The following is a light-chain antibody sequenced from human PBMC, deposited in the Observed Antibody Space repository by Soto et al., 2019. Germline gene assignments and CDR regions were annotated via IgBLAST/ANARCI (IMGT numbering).Light chain of an antibody. J-gene: IGLJ1*01. CDR1: SSNIGAGYD. Sequence: QSALAQPPSVSGAPGQRVTISCTGSSSNIGAGYDVHWYQQLPGTAPKLLIYGNSNRPSGVPDRFSGSKSGTSASLAITGLQAEDEADYYCQSYDSRLSGHYVFGTGNKVTVL. V-gene: IGLV1-40*01. CDR3: QSYDSRLSGHYV. CDR2: GNS.